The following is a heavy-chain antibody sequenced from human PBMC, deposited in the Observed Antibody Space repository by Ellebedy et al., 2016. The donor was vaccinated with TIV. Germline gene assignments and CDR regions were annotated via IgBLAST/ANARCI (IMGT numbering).Heavy chain of an antibody. CDR3: VKDRVGQWLATFYFDY. V-gene: IGHV3-9*01. D-gene: IGHD6-19*01. CDR1: GFSFEEYA. Sequence: GGSLRLSCAVSGFSFEEYAMHWVRQVPGKGLEWVSGISWNSGSIGYADSVKGRFTTSRDNAKNSLHLQMNSLRAEDTALYYCVKDRVGQWLATFYFDYWGQGTLVTVSS. CDR2: ISWNSGSI. J-gene: IGHJ4*02.